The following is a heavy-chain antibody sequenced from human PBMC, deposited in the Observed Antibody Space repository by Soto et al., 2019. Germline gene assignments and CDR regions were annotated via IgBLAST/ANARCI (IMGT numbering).Heavy chain of an antibody. CDR3: ARTVLGPDLLADSFVDYYYYMDV. D-gene: IGHD3-9*01. CDR1: GGSISNFY. Sequence: KPSETLSITCTVSGGSISNFYWSWIRQPPGKGLEWIGYVYYTGSTSYNPSLKRRVTFSADSSRGQFSLRLNSVTAADTAVYYCARTVLGPDLLADSFVDYYYYMDVWGQGTTVTVSS. V-gene: IGHV4-59*08. J-gene: IGHJ6*03. CDR2: VYYTGST.